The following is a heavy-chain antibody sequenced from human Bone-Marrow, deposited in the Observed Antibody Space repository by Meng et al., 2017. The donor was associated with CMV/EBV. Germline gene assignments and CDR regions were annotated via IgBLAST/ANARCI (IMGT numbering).Heavy chain of an antibody. Sequence: ASVKVSCKAAGYTFTSYGISWVRQAPGQGLEWMGWISAYNGNTNYAQKLQGRVTMTTDTSTSTAYMGLRSLRSDDTAVYYCARYFSSTSCYLYYYYGMDVWGQGTTVTVSS. CDR3: ARYFSSTSCYLYYYYGMDV. CDR1: GYTFTSYG. D-gene: IGHD2-2*01. CDR2: ISAYNGNT. V-gene: IGHV1-18*01. J-gene: IGHJ6*02.